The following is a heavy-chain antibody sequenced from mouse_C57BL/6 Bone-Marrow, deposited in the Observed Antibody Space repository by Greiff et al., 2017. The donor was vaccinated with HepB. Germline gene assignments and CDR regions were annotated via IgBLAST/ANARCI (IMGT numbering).Heavy chain of an antibody. V-gene: IGHV1-80*01. Sequence: VKLQESGAELVKPGASVKISCKASGYAFSSYWMNWVKQRPGKGLEWIGQIYPGDGDTNYNGKFKGKATLTADKSSSTAYMQLSSLTSEDSAVYFCARRLRRAWFAYWGQGTLVTVSA. CDR3: ARRLRRAWFAY. J-gene: IGHJ3*01. CDR1: GYAFSSYW. D-gene: IGHD2-4*01. CDR2: IYPGDGDT.